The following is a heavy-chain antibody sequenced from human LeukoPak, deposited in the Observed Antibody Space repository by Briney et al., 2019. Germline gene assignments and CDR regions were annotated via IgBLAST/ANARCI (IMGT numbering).Heavy chain of an antibody. V-gene: IGHV1-69*13. CDR3: ARGRRIAVAGTFYFDY. CDR1: GGTFSSYA. J-gene: IGHJ4*02. D-gene: IGHD6-19*01. Sequence: ASVKVSCKASGGTFSSYAISWVRQAPGQGLEWMGGIIPIFGTANYAQKFQGRVTITADESTSTAYMELSSLRSEDTAVYYCARGRRIAVAGTFYFDYWGQGTLVTVSS. CDR2: IIPIFGTA.